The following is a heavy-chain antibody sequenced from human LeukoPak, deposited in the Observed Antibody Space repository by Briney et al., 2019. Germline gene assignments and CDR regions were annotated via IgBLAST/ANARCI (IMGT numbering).Heavy chain of an antibody. D-gene: IGHD2-21*01. V-gene: IGHV3-23*01. Sequence: GGSLRLSCAASGFTFSIYAMNSVRHAPGEWLESVSVISDTGATTVYADSVKGRFTISRDNSKNTVYLQMNSLRGEDTAIYFCATDCCGGECCSHNRDDYWGQGTLVTVSS. J-gene: IGHJ4*02. CDR3: ATDCCGGECCSHNRDDY. CDR2: ISDTGATT. CDR1: GFTFSIYA.